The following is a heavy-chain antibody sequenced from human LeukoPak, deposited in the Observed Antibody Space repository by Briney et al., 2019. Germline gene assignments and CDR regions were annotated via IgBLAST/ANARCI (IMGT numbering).Heavy chain of an antibody. V-gene: IGHV4-30-2*01. Sequence: SETLSLTCTVSGGSISSGGYYWSWIRQPPGKGLEWIGYIYHSGSTYYHPSLKSRVTISVDSSKNQFSLKLSSVTAADTAVYYCARWGSYDYWGQGTLVTVSS. CDR2: IYHSGST. D-gene: IGHD3-16*01. CDR3: ARWGSYDY. CDR1: GGSISSGGYY. J-gene: IGHJ4*02.